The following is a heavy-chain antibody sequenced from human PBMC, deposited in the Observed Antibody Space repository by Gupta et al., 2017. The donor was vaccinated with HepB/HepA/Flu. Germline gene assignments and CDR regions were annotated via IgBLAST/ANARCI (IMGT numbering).Heavy chain of an antibody. V-gene: IGHV3-23*01. CDR1: GFTFSSHA. CDR2: ITISGHTT. CDR3: ANEIRPNDY. Sequence: EVQLLESGGGLVQPGGSLRLSCAASGFTFSSHAMSWVRQAPGKGLEWVSSITISGHTTYYADSVKGRFTIYRDNSKNTVFLQMNSLRVEDTAVYVGANEIRPNDYWGQGTLVTVSS. J-gene: IGHJ4*02.